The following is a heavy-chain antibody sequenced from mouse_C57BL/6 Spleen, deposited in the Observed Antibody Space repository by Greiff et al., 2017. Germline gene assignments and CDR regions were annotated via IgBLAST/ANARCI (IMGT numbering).Heavy chain of an antibody. CDR2: IDPSDSET. Sequence: VQLQQPGAELVRPGSSVKLSCKASGYTFTSYWMHWVKQRPLQGLEWIGNIDPSDSETHYNQKFKDKATLTVDKSSSTAYMQLSSLTSEDSAVYYCARRFYGSRDVYAMDYWGERTSVTVSS. CDR1: GYTFTSYW. D-gene: IGHD1-1*01. CDR3: ARRFYGSRDVYAMDY. V-gene: IGHV1-52*01. J-gene: IGHJ4*01.